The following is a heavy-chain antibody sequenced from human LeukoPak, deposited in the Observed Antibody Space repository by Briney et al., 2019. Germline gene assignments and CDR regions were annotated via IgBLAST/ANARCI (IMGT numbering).Heavy chain of an antibody. V-gene: IGHV4-4*02. CDR1: GDSISDKYW. J-gene: IGHJ5*02. CDR2: VYRSGGT. CDR3: ARVPSNWFDP. Sequence: SETLSLTCAVSGDSISDKYWWRWVRQFPDKGLEWIGEVYRSGGTSYNPSLKSRVTVSIDYSKNQFSLNLRSVTAADTAVYYCARVPSNWFDPWGQGTLVTVSS.